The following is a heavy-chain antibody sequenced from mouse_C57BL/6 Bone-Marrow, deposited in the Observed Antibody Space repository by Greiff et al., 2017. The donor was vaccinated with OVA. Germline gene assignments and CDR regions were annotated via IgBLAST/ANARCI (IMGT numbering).Heavy chain of an antibody. Sequence: QVQLKESGAELVRPGASVTLSCKASGYTFTDYEMHWVKQTPVHGLEWIGAIDPETGGTAYNQKFKGKAILTADKSSSTAYMELRSLTSEDSAVYYCTRGGIYDGYSGWYFDVWGTGTTVTVSS. D-gene: IGHD2-3*01. J-gene: IGHJ1*03. CDR1: GYTFTDYE. V-gene: IGHV1-15*01. CDR3: TRGGIYDGYSGWYFDV. CDR2: IDPETGGT.